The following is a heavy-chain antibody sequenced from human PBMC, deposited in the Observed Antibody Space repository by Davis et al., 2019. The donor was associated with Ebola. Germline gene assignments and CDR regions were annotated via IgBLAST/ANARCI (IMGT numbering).Heavy chain of an antibody. CDR1: GYTFTGYY. CDR3: ASPIFWSGYSTPRRSDAFDI. D-gene: IGHD3-3*01. CDR2: INAGNGNT. V-gene: IGHV1-3*01. Sequence: ASVKVSCKASGYTFTGYYMHWVRQAPGQGLEWMGWINAGNGNTQYSQKFQGRVTITSDTSASTAYMELSSLRSEDTAVYYCASPIFWSGYSTPRRSDAFDIWGQGTMVTVSS. J-gene: IGHJ3*02.